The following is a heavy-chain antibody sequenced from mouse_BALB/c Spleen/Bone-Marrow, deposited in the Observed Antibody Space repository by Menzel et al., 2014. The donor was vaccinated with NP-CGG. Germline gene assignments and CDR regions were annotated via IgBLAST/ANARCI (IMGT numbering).Heavy chain of an antibody. V-gene: IGHV7-3*02. D-gene: IGHD1-2*01. CDR2: IRNKAKGNTT. CDR3: ARDRNNVINWYFDV. Sequence: EVNVVESGGGLVQPGSSLRLSCATSGFTFTDYYMSWVRQPPGKALEWLGFIRNKAKGNTTAYIPSVKGRFTISRDNSRSILYLQMNTLRAEDSATSYCARDRNNVINWYFDVWGAGTTVTVSS. CDR1: GFTFTDYY. J-gene: IGHJ1*01.